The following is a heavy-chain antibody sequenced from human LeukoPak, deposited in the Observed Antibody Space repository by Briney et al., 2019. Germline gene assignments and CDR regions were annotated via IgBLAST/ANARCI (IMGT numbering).Heavy chain of an antibody. CDR1: GGTFSSYA. J-gene: IGHJ4*02. V-gene: IGHV1-69*13. D-gene: IGHD3/OR15-3a*01. CDR3: ASGDDLRTLPFDY. CDR2: IIPIFGTA. Sequence: ASVKASCKASGGTFSSYAISWVRQAPGQGLEWMGGIIPIFGTANYAQKFQGRVTITADESTSTAYMELSSLRSEDTAVYYCASGDDLRTLPFDYWGQGTLVTVSS.